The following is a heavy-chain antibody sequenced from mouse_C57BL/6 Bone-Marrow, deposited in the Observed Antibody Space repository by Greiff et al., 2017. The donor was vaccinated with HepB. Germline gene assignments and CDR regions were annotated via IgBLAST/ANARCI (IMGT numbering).Heavy chain of an antibody. V-gene: IGHV1-26*01. CDR1: GYTFTDYY. Sequence: VQLQQSGPELVKPGASVKISCKASGYTFTDYYMNWVKQSHGKSLEWIGDINPNNGGTSYNQKFKGKATLTVDKSSSTAYMELRSLTSEDSAVYYCARRPDGYYGGWYFDVWGTGTTVTVSS. J-gene: IGHJ1*03. D-gene: IGHD2-3*01. CDR3: ARRPDGYYGGWYFDV. CDR2: INPNNGGT.